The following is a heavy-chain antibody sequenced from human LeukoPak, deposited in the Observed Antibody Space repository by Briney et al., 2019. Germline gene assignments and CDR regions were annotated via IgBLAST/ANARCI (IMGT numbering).Heavy chain of an antibody. V-gene: IGHV1-2*02. CDR1: GYTFTGYY. D-gene: IGHD1-26*01. CDR2: INPNSGGT. Sequence: GASVKVSCKASGYTFTGYYMHWVRQAPRQGLEWMGWINPNSGGTNYAQKFQGRVTMTRDTSISTAYMELSRLRSDDTAVYYCAKVGATAPLDAFDIWGQGTMVTVSS. CDR3: AKVGATAPLDAFDI. J-gene: IGHJ3*02.